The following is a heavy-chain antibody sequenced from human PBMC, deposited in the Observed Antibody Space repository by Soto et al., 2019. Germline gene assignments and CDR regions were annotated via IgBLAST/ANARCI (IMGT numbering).Heavy chain of an antibody. CDR3: ASTSGTGGGLSAFDI. CDR1: GFTVSSNY. V-gene: IGHV3-53*01. J-gene: IGHJ3*02. CDR2: IYSGGST. D-gene: IGHD5-12*01. Sequence: PWGSLRLSCAASGFTVSSNYMICCRHSPVKWLEWVSVIYSGGSTYYADSVKGRFTISRDNSKNTLYLQMNSLRAEDTAVYYCASTSGTGGGLSAFDIWGQGTMVTVSS.